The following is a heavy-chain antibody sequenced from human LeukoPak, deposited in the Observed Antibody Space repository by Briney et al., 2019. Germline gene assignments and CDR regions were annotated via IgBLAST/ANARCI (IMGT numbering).Heavy chain of an antibody. CDR3: ARGFGGYCSSTSCLVTIDY. V-gene: IGHV3-48*03. CDR2: ISSSGSTI. Sequence: GGSLRLSCAASGFTFSSYEMNWVRQAPGKGLEWVSYISSSGSTIYYADSVKGRFTISRDNAKSSLYLQMDSLRAEDTAVYYCARGFGGYCSSTSCLVTIDYWGQGTPVTVSS. J-gene: IGHJ4*02. D-gene: IGHD2-2*01. CDR1: GFTFSSYE.